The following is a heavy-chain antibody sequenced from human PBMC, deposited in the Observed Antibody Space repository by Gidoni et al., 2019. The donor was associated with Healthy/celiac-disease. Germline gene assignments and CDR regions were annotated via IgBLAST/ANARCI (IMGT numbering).Heavy chain of an antibody. J-gene: IGHJ4*02. D-gene: IGHD4-17*01. CDR3: AKSLLGGDQFYYFDY. CDR1: GFTFDDYA. Sequence: EVQLVESGGGLVQPGRSLRLSCAASGFTFDDYAMHWVRQAPGKGLDWVSGISWNSGSIGYADSVKGRFTISRDNAKNSLYLQMNSLRAEDTALYYCAKSLLGGDQFYYFDYWGQGTLVTVSS. V-gene: IGHV3-9*01. CDR2: ISWNSGSI.